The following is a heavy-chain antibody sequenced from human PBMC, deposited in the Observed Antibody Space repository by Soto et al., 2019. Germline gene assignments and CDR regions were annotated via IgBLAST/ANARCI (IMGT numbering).Heavy chain of an antibody. J-gene: IGHJ3*01. CDR3: ARARGGDLSLFVFDF. CDR2: IIPIFGTA. CDR1: GGTFSSYA. V-gene: IGHV1-69*13. Sequence: ASVKVSCKASGGTFSSYAISWVRQAPGQGLEWMGGIIPIFGTANYAQKFQGRVTITADESTSTAYMELSSLRSEDTAVYYCARARGGDLSLFVFDFGGKGKMVPFS. D-gene: IGHD3-16*01.